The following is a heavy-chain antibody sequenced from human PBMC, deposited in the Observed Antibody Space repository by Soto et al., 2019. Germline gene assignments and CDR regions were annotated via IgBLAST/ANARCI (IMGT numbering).Heavy chain of an antibody. CDR3: AREGAGSGGSSYDY. V-gene: IGHV1-69*12. CDR2: IIPIFGTA. CDR1: GGTFSSYA. J-gene: IGHJ4*02. D-gene: IGHD2-15*01. Sequence: QVQLVQSGAEVKKPGSSVKVSCKASGGTFSSYAISWVRQAPGQGLEWMGGIIPIFGTANYAQKFQGRVTITADESTSTADMELSSLRSEDTAVYYCAREGAGSGGSSYDYWGQGTLVTVSS.